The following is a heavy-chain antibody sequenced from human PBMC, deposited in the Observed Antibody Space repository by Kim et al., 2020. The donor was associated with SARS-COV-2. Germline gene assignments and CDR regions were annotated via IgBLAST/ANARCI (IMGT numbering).Heavy chain of an antibody. V-gene: IGHV3-11*06. D-gene: IGHD1-26*01. CDR1: GFTFSDYY. Sequence: GGSLRLSCAASGFTFSDYYMSWIRQAPGKGLEWVSYISSSSSYTNYADSVKGRFTISRDNAKNSLYLQMNSLRAEDTAVYYCARGGLEWELLELPAKYYYGMDVWGQGTTVTVSS. J-gene: IGHJ6*02. CDR2: ISSSSSYT. CDR3: ARGGLEWELLELPAKYYYGMDV.